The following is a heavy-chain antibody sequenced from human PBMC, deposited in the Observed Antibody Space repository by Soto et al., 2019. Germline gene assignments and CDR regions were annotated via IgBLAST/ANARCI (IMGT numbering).Heavy chain of an antibody. V-gene: IGHV1-69*13. CDR3: ARDSVLRYFDWSGRDYYYYYGMDV. D-gene: IGHD3-9*01. J-gene: IGHJ6*02. CDR1: GGTFSSYA. Sequence: ASVKVSCKASGGTFSSYAISWVRQAPGQGLEWMGGIIPIFGTANYAQKFQGRVTITADESTSTAYMELSSLRSEDTAVYYCARDSVLRYFDWSGRDYYYYYGMDVWGQGTTVTVSS. CDR2: IIPIFGTA.